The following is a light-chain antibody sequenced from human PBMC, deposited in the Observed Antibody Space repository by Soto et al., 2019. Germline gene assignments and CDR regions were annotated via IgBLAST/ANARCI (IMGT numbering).Light chain of an antibody. J-gene: IGKJ1*01. V-gene: IGKV1-5*03. CDR1: QRISSW. CDR3: QHYNSYSEA. Sequence: DIQMTQYPSTLSASVGHRVTITCRASQRISSWLAWYQQKPGKARKLLIYKASTLKRGVPSRFSGSGSGTEFTLTISSLQPDDFAPYYCQHYNSYSEAFGQGTKVDIK. CDR2: KAS.